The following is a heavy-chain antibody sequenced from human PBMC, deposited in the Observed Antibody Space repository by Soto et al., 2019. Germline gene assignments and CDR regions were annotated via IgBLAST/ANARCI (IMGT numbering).Heavy chain of an antibody. V-gene: IGHV1-69*01. CDR2: IIPIFGTA. J-gene: IGHJ6*02. CDR1: GGTFNRYT. D-gene: IGHD1-1*01. Sequence: VQLVQSGAEVKKPGSSVKLSCKASGGTFNRYTISWVRQAPGQGLEWMGGIIPIFGTANYAQKFQGRVAIVSDESTSAAYMELRSLRSEDTAVYYCVLWGFIDGNNSKYNYSGMDVWGQGTTVTVSS. CDR3: VLWGFIDGNNSKYNYSGMDV.